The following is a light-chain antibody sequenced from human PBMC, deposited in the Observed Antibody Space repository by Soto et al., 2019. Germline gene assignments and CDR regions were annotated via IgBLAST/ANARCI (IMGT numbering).Light chain of an antibody. J-gene: IGLJ1*01. CDR2: EVS. CDR1: SSDVGGYNY. CDR3: SSYTSSSSYV. Sequence: QSALTQPASVSGSPGQSITISCTGTSSDVGGYNYVSWYQQHPGKALKLMIYEVSNRPSGVSNRFSGSKSGNTASLTISGLQAEDEADYYCSSYTSSSSYVFATGTKLTVL. V-gene: IGLV2-14*01.